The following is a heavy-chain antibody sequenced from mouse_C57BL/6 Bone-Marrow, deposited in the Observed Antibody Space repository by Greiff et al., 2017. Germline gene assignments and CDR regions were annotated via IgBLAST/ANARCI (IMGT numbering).Heavy chain of an antibody. V-gene: IGHV5-4*03. CDR2: ISDGGSYT. CDR1: GFTFSSYA. CDR3: ASTVVATGAMDY. D-gene: IGHD1-1*01. Sequence: EVMLVESGGGLVKPGGSLKLSCAASGFTFSSYAMSWVRQTPEKRLEWVATISDGGSYTYYPDNVKGRFTISRDNAKNNLYLQMSHLKSEDTAMYYCASTVVATGAMDYWGQGTSVTGSS. J-gene: IGHJ4*01.